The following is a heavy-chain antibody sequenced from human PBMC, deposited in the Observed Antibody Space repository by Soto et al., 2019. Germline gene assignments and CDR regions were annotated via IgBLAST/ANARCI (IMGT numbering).Heavy chain of an antibody. Sequence: GGSLRLSCAASGFTFSSYAMSWVRQAPGKGLEWVSAISGSGGSTYYADSVKGRFTISRDNSKNTLYLQMNSLRAEDTAVYYCEKTLYCGGDCYSYYFDYWGQGTLVTVSS. CDR1: GFTFSSYA. D-gene: IGHD2-21*02. J-gene: IGHJ4*02. V-gene: IGHV3-23*01. CDR2: ISGSGGST. CDR3: EKTLYCGGDCYSYYFDY.